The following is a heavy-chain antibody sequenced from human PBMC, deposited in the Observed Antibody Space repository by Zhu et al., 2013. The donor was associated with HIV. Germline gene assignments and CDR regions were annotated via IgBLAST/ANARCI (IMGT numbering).Heavy chain of an antibody. Sequence: QVQLVQSGAEVKKPGASVKVSCKASGYTFTSYGISWVRQAPGQGLEWMGWISAYNGNTNYAQKLQGRVTMTTDTSTSTAYMELRSLRSDDTAVYYCARVGDRTMVVLMVYAIFDYYGMDVWGQGTTVTGLL. J-gene: IGHJ6*02. D-gene: IGHD2-8*01. V-gene: IGHV1-18*01. CDR1: GYTFTSYG. CDR3: ARVGDRTMVVLMVYAIFDYYGMDV. CDR2: ISAYNGNT.